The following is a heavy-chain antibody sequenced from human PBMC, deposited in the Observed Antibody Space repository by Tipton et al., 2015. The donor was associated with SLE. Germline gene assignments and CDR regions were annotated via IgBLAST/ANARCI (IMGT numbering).Heavy chain of an antibody. CDR2: IHYSGTT. Sequence: TLSLICTVSGGSITNHYWNWIRQPPGKGLEWIGYIHYSGTTHDNPPLKRRVTILLDTSKNQFSLELSAVTAADTAVYYCARHLNSDFWSGFYQGGARAFDLWGQGTMVTVSS. D-gene: IGHD3-3*01. J-gene: IGHJ3*01. CDR3: ARHLNSDFWSGFYQGGARAFDL. CDR1: GGSITNHY. V-gene: IGHV4-59*08.